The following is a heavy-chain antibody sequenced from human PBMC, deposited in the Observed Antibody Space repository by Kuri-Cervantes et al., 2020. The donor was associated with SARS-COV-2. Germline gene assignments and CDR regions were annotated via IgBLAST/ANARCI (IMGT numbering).Heavy chain of an antibody. CDR3: AKDPLYRGTYDLGKLDY. CDR2: LRYDGGEN. D-gene: IGHD3-3*01. J-gene: IGHJ4*02. CDR1: GFTFSSYS. V-gene: IGHV3-30*02. Sequence: GESLKISCAASGFTFSSYSMNWARQAPGKGLEWVGFLRYDGGENHYADSVKGRFTISRDSSKNTLYLEMNSLRVEDTAVYYCAKDPLYRGTYDLGKLDYWGQGTLVTVSS.